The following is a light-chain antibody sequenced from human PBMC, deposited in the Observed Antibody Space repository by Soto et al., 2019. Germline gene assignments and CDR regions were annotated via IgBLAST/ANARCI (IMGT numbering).Light chain of an antibody. Sequence: EIVMTQSPGTLSVSPGERATLSCRASQSVSKLAWYQQKPGQAPRLLIYGASTRATGIPARFSGSGSGTEFTLTISSLQSEDFAVYYCQQYNNWPPNTFGQGTKVEIK. CDR3: QQYNNWPPNT. CDR2: GAS. CDR1: QSVSK. V-gene: IGKV3-15*01. J-gene: IGKJ1*01.